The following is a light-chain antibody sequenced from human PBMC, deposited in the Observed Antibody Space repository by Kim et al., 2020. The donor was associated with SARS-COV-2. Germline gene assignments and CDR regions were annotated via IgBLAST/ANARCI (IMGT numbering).Light chain of an antibody. CDR3: SSYATSRSYV. J-gene: IGLJ1*01. CDR1: SSDVGTYNY. V-gene: IGLV2-14*03. CDR2: DVN. Sequence: QSALTQPTSVSGSPGQSITISCTGTSSDVGTYNYVSWYQQYPGKAPKLMIYDVNKRPSGVSNRFSGSKSGNTASLTISGFQAEDEADYYCSSYATSRSYVFGTGTKVTVL.